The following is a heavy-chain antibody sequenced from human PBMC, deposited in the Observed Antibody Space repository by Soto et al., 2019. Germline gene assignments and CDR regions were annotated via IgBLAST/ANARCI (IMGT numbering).Heavy chain of an antibody. V-gene: IGHV4-34*01. Sequence: QVQLQQWGAGLLKPSETLSLTCAVYGGSFSGYYWSWIRQPPGKGLEWIGEINHSGSTNYNPSLKSRVTISVDTSKNQFSLKLSSVTAADTAVYYCARGQHPLWFGEPIADDAFDIWGQGTMVTVSS. CDR1: GGSFSGYY. J-gene: IGHJ3*02. CDR3: ARGQHPLWFGEPIADDAFDI. D-gene: IGHD3-10*01. CDR2: INHSGST.